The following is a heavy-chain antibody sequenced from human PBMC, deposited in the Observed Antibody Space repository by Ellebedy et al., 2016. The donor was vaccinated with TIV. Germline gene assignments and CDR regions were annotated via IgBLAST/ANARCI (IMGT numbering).Heavy chain of an antibody. Sequence: GESLKISXAPSGFTFTNHWMDWVRQAPGKGLEWVANINQDGSVKHYVDSVKGRFTISRDNAKNSLSLQMNSLRAQDTAVYFCTRDQAFYAFDYWGQGTLVTVSS. CDR2: INQDGSVK. CDR1: GFTFTNHW. D-gene: IGHD5/OR15-5a*01. J-gene: IGHJ4*02. V-gene: IGHV3-7*01. CDR3: TRDQAFYAFDY.